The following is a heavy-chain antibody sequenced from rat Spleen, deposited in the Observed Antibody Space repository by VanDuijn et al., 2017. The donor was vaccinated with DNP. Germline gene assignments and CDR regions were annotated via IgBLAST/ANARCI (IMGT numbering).Heavy chain of an antibody. D-gene: IGHD4-3*01. Sequence: QVQLKESGPGLVQPSQTLSLTCTVAGISLTSYNVHWVRQPPGKGLEWMGVIWKHGATRYNSALKSRLSFSKATSKSQVFLKLNSLQTEDTATYYCARDLIIRDTTSAMDAWGPGTSVTVSS. J-gene: IGHJ4*01. CDR3: ARDLIIRDTTSAMDA. CDR1: GISLTSYN. CDR2: IWKHGAT. V-gene: IGHV2-41*01.